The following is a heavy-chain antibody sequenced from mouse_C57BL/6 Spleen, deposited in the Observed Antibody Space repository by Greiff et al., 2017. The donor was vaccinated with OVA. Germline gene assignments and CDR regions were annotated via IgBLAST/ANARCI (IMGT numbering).Heavy chain of an antibody. D-gene: IGHD2-4*01. J-gene: IGHJ3*01. CDR1: GYTFTSYW. Sequence: QVQLQQPGTELVKPGASVKLSCKASGYTFTSYWMPWVKQRPGQGLEWIGNINPSNGGTNYNEKFKSKATLTVDKSSSTAYMQLSSLTSEDSAVYYCAEDDYERTWFAYWGQGTLVTVSA. CDR2: INPSNGGT. CDR3: AEDDYERTWFAY. V-gene: IGHV1-53*01.